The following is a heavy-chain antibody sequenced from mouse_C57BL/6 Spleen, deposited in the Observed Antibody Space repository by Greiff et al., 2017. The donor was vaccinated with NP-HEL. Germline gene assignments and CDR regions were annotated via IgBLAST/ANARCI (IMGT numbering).Heavy chain of an antibody. J-gene: IGHJ1*03. D-gene: IGHD4-1*01. CDR2: IYWDDDK. CDR3: ARRARTGTDWYFDV. CDR1: GFSLSTSGMG. V-gene: IGHV8-12*01. Sequence: VKLVESGPGILQSSQTLSLTCSFSGFSLSTSGMGVSWIRQPSGKGLEWLAHIYWDDDKRYNPSLKSRLTISTDTSRNQIFLKITSVDTADTATYYCARRARTGTDWYFDVWGTGTTVTVSS.